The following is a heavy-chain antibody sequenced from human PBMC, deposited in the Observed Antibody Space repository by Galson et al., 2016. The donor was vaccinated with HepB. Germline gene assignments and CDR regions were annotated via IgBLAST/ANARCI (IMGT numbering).Heavy chain of an antibody. V-gene: IGHV1-69*13. D-gene: IGHD4/OR15-4a*01. J-gene: IGHJ6*03. CDR1: RGTFNNFA. CDR3: ARGLRHHYGVDFSTGGSNSYSMDD. Sequence: SLKVSCKASRGTFNNFAFSWLRQAPGQGLEWLAGIIPVFGPANYAQNFQGRVTITADESTSAVYLELNSLTSEDTAVYYCARGLRHHYGVDFSTGGSNSYSMDDWGKGTTVIVSS. CDR2: IIPVFGPA.